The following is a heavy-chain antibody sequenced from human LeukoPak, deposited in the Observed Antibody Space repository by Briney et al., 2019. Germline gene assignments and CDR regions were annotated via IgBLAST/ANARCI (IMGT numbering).Heavy chain of an antibody. CDR1: GGSISSYY. D-gene: IGHD3-22*01. CDR2: IYYSGST. Sequence: SETLSLTCTVSGGSISSYYWSWIRQPPGKGLEWIGYIYYSGSTNYNPSLKSRVTISVYTSKNQFSLKLSSVTAADTAVYYCARLKYYYDSSGYRTEYFQHWGQGTLVTVSS. J-gene: IGHJ1*01. V-gene: IGHV4-59*01. CDR3: ARLKYYYDSSGYRTEYFQH.